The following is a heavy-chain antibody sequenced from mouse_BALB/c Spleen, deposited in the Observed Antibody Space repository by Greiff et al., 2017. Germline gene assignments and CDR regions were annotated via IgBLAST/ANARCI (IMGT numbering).Heavy chain of an antibody. CDR2: INPYNDGT. CDR1: GYTFTSYV. D-gene: IGHD2-14*01. Sequence: VQLQQSGPELVKPGASVKMSCKASGYTFTSYVMHWVKQKPGQGLEWIGYINPYNDGTKYNEKFKGKATLTSDKSSSTAYMELSSLTSEDSAVYYCASSEVRRDWYFDVWGAGTTVTVSS. V-gene: IGHV1-14*01. CDR3: ASSEVRRDWYFDV. J-gene: IGHJ1*01.